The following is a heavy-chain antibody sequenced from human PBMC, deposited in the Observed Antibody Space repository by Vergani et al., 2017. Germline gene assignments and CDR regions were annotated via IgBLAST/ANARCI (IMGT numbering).Heavy chain of an antibody. V-gene: IGHV4-30-4*01. CDR3: ARGITMIVVVTSEGSWFDP. CDR2: IYYSGST. J-gene: IGHJ5*02. D-gene: IGHD3-22*01. Sequence: QVQLHESGPGLVKPSQTLSLTCTVSGGSISSGDYYWCWIRQPPGTGLEWIGYIYYSGSTYYNPSLKSRVTISVDTSKNQFSLKLSSVTAADTAVYYCARGITMIVVVTSEGSWFDPWGQGTLVTVSS. CDR1: GGSISSGDYY.